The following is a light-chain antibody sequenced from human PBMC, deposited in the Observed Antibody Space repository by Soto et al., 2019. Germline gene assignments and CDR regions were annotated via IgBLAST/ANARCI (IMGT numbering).Light chain of an antibody. CDR2: WAS. CDR1: QSVLYSSNNKNY. J-gene: IGKJ1*01. V-gene: IGKV4-1*01. CDR3: QQYDSTPWT. Sequence: DIVMTQSPDSLAVSLGERATINCKSSQSVLYSSNNKNYLAWYQQKPGQPPTLLIYWASTRESGDPDRFSGSRSGTDFALTISSLPADDVAVYYCQQYDSTPWTFGQATNVEIK.